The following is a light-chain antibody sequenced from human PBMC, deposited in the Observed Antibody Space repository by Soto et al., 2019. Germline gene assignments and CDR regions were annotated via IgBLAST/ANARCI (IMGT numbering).Light chain of an antibody. J-gene: IGLJ1*01. CDR3: QSYDSGLSGSV. Sequence: QSVLTQPPSVSGAPGQRVTISCTGSSSNIGAGYDVQWYQQLPGTAPKLLIYGNSNRPSGVPDRFSGSNAGTSASLAITGLQAEDEADYYCQSYDSGLSGSVFGTGTKLTVL. CDR1: SSNIGAGYD. V-gene: IGLV1-40*01. CDR2: GNS.